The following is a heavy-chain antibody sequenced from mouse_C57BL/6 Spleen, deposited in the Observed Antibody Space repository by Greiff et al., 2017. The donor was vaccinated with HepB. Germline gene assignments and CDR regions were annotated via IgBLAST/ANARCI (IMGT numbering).Heavy chain of an antibody. CDR3: ARDRKTTGGYFDV. J-gene: IGHJ1*03. D-gene: IGHD1-1*01. CDR1: GYSITSGYD. Sequence: ESGPGMVKPSQSLSLTCTVTGYSITSGYDWHWIRHFPGNKLEWMGYISYSGSTNYNPSLKSRISINHDQSKNHFFLKLNSVTTEDTATYYCARDRKTTGGYFDVWGTGTTVTVSS. V-gene: IGHV3-1*01. CDR2: ISYSGST.